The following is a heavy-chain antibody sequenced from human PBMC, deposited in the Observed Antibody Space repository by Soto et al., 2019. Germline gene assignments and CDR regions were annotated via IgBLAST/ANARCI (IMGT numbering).Heavy chain of an antibody. J-gene: IGHJ5*02. CDR3: ARAHTLTVVVPEWFDP. CDR2: ISSSGSTI. Sequence: QVQLVESGGGLVKPGGSLRLSCAASGFTFSDYYMSWIRQAPGKGLEWVSYISSSGSTIYYAVSVKGRFTISRDNAKNALYLQLNSLRDEDTAVYYCARAHTLTVVVPEWFDPWGQGTLVTVSS. CDR1: GFTFSDYY. D-gene: IGHD2-2*01. V-gene: IGHV3-11*01.